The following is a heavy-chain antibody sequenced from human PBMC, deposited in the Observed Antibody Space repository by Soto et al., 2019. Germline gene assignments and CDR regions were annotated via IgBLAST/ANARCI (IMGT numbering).Heavy chain of an antibody. J-gene: IGHJ4*02. D-gene: IGHD3-22*01. CDR3: ARGVDYDSSGYYYPFDY. V-gene: IGHV4-59*01. CDR1: GGSISSYY. CDR2: LYYSGCT. Sequence: SETLSLTCTVSGGSISSYYWSWIRQPPGKGLEWIGYLYYSGCTNYNPSLTSRVTISVDTSKNQFSLKMRSVTAADTAVYYCARGVDYDSSGYYYPFDYWGQGARVTV.